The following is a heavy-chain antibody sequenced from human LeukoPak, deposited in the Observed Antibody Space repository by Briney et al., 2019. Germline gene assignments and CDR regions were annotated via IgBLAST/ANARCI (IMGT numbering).Heavy chain of an antibody. D-gene: IGHD6-19*01. CDR2: ISSSSSYI. V-gene: IGHV3-21*01. CDR1: GFTFSSYS. CDR3: ARVLPGAVAGPLDY. J-gene: IGHJ4*02. Sequence: PGGSLVLSCAASGFTFSSYSMNWVRPAPGKGLEWVSSISSSSSYIYYADSVKGRFTISRDNAKNSLYLQMNSLRAEDTAVYYCARVLPGAVAGPLDYWGQGTLVTVSS.